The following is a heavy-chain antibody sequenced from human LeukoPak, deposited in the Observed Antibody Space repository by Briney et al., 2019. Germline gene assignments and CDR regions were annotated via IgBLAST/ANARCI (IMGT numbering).Heavy chain of an antibody. CDR2: INHSRST. V-gene: IGHV4-34*01. D-gene: IGHD5-12*01. CDR3: ARGRWLPLRVFDY. J-gene: IGHJ4*02. Sequence: WIGEINHSRSTNYHPSLKSRVTISVDTSKNQFSLKLSSVTAADTAVYYRARGRWLPLRVFDYWGQGTLVTVSS.